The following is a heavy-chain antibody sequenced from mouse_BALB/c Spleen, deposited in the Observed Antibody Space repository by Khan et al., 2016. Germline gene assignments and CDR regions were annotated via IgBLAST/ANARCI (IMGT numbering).Heavy chain of an antibody. CDR3: VRDACYRYALDC. V-gene: IGHV10-1*02. CDR1: GFTFKTYA. D-gene: IGHD1-1*01. Sequence: EVQLVESGGGLVQPTGSLKLSCAASGFTFKTYAMDWVRQAPVKGLEWIACIRSKSNNFATHYADSVKDRFTIPRDASLNMLSLHMNTLATEDSAMYYCVRDACYRYALDCWGQGTSVTVSS. CDR2: IRSKSNNFAT. J-gene: IGHJ4*01.